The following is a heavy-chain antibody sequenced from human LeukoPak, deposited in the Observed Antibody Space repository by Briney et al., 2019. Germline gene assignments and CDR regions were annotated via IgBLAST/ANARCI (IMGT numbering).Heavy chain of an antibody. Sequence: ASVKVSFKASGYTFTSYGISWVRQAPGQGLEWMGWISAYNGNTNYAQKLQGRVTMTTDTSTSTAYMELRSLRSDDTAVYYCARDAIVVVPAAYDFWSGYYNPNAAFDIWGQGTMVTVSS. J-gene: IGHJ3*02. CDR3: ARDAIVVVPAAYDFWSGYYNPNAAFDI. D-gene: IGHD3-3*01. V-gene: IGHV1-18*01. CDR1: GYTFTSYG. CDR2: ISAYNGNT.